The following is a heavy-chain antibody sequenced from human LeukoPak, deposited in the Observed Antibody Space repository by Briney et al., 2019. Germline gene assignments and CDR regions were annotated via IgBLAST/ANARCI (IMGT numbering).Heavy chain of an antibody. J-gene: IGHJ3*02. D-gene: IGHD2-15*01. CDR3: VRVGRVQGPAHDI. CDR1: GFSFSSYW. V-gene: IGHV3-74*01. Sequence: GGSLRLSCVASGFSFSSYWMHWVRQAPGKGLVWVSRINSAGSSTNYADSVKGRVTISRDNAKKTLFLQINSLRHEDTAVYYCVRVGRVQGPAHDIWGRGTMVTVSS. CDR2: INSAGSST.